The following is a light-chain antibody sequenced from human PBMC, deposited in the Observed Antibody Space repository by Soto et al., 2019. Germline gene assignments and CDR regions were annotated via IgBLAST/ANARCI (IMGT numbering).Light chain of an antibody. Sequence: DMQMSQSAAALSASLGDRVTINWKASQDINKNLIWYQQKPGKAPKLLIYDASDLETGVPSRFSGSGSGTGFNFTISRLQTEDFATYYCQQYESLPLTFGQGTRLEIK. J-gene: IGKJ5*01. V-gene: IGKV1-33*01. CDR2: DAS. CDR3: QQYESLPLT. CDR1: QDINKN.